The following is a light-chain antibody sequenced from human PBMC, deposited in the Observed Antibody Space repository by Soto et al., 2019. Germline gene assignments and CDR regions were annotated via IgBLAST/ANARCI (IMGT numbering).Light chain of an antibody. CDR1: QSISSW. CDR2: DAS. J-gene: IGKJ4*01. V-gene: IGKV1-5*01. Sequence: DIQMTQSPSTLSASVGDRVTITCRASQSISSWLAWYQQKPGKAPKLLIYDASSLESGVPSRFSGSGSGTEFTLTISSLQPDHFATYYCQQYNSYSITFGGGTKVEIK. CDR3: QQYNSYSIT.